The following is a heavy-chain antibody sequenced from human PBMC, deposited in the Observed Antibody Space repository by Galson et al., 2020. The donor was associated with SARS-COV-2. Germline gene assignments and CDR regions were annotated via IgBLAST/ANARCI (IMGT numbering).Heavy chain of an antibody. Sequence: SETLSLTCGVYSGSFSGSYWSWIRQPPGRGLEWIGEINHSGRTNYNPSLKSRVTISVDMSTNQFSLKLSSVTAADTAVYFCARCYCSGTSCHPHYFDYWGQGSLVTVSS. CDR1: SGSFSGSY. V-gene: IGHV4-34*01. J-gene: IGHJ4*02. CDR2: INHSGRT. CDR3: ARCYCSGTSCHPHYFDY. D-gene: IGHD2-2*01.